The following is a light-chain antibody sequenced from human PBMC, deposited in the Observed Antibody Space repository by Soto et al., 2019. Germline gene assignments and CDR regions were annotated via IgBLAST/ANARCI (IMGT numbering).Light chain of an antibody. V-gene: IGKV3-20*01. CDR3: QQYGNSPPVT. CDR2: GAS. Sequence: EIVLTQSPGTLSLSPGDRATLSCRASQSVSSSYLAWYQQKPGQSPRLLIYGASSRATGIPDRFSGSGSGKNFPLTISRLEPEDFAGYYCQQYGNSPPVTFGGGTKVEIK. CDR1: QSVSSSY. J-gene: IGKJ4*01.